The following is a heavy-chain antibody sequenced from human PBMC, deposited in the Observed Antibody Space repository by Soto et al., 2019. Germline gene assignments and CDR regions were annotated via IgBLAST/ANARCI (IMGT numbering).Heavy chain of an antibody. V-gene: IGHV3-33*01. J-gene: IGHJ6*02. CDR2: IWYDGSNK. Sequence: GGSLRLCCAASGFTFSSYVMHWVRQAPGKGLEWVAVIWYDGSNKYYADSVKGRFTISRDNSKNTLYLQMNSLRAEDTAVYYCARGLWGSYYYYGMDVWGQGTTVTVSS. CDR1: GFTFSSYV. CDR3: ARGLWGSYYYYGMDV. D-gene: IGHD3-16*01.